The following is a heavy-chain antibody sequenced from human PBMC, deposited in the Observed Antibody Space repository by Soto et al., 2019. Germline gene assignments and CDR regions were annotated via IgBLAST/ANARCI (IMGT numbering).Heavy chain of an antibody. J-gene: IGHJ6*02. CDR2: INAGNGNT. D-gene: IGHD6-25*01. Sequence: GASVKVSCKASGYTFTSYAMHWARQAPGQRLEWMGWINAGNGNTKYSQMFQGRFTISRDDSKSIAYLQMNSLKTEDTAVYYCTRDTELIAAHFYYYYGMDVSGQGTTVTLPS. V-gene: IGHV1-3*01. CDR1: GYTFTSYA. CDR3: TRDTELIAAHFYYYYGMDV.